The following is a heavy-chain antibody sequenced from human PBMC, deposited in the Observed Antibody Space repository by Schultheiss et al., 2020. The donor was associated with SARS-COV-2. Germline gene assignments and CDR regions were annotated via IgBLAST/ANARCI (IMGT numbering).Heavy chain of an antibody. CDR1: GFTFSSYS. D-gene: IGHD2/OR15-2a*01. J-gene: IGHJ4*02. Sequence: GGSLRLSCAASGFTFSSYSMNWVRQAPGKGLEWVSSISSSSSYIYYADSVKGRFTISRDNAKNTLYLQMNSLRAEDTAVYYCARAILPAPFDAWGQGTLVTVSS. CDR3: ARAILPAPFDA. V-gene: IGHV3-21*04. CDR2: ISSSSSYI.